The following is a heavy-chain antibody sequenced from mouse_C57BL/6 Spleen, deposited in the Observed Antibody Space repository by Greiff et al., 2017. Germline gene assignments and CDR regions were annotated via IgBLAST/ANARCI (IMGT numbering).Heavy chain of an antibody. CDR3: ARSEAQATCFAY. D-gene: IGHD3-2*02. J-gene: IGHJ3*01. V-gene: IGHV14-2*01. CDR2: INPEDGET. Sequence: VQLQQSGAELVKPGASVKLSCKASGYNIKDYYMHWVKQRTEQGLEWIGKINPEDGETKYDPNFQGKATITADKSSNTAYLQLSSLTSEDTAVYYCARSEAQATCFAYWGQGTLVTVSA. CDR1: GYNIKDYY.